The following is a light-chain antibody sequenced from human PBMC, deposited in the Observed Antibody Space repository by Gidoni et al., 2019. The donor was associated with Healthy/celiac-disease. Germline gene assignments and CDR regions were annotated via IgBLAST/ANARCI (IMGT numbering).Light chain of an antibody. CDR3: QSYDSSNLHVV. J-gene: IGLJ2*01. Sequence: FMLTHPHSVSDSPGKPVTISCTGSSGSIASNYVQWYQQRPGSAPTTVIYEDNQRPSGVPDRFSGSIDSSSNSASLTISGLKTEDEADYYCQSYDSSNLHVVFGGGTKLTVL. CDR2: EDN. V-gene: IGLV6-57*02. CDR1: SGSIASNY.